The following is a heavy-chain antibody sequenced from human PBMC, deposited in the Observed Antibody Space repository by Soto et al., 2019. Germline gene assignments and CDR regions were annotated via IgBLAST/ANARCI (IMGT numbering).Heavy chain of an antibody. D-gene: IGHD6-19*01. CDR1: GFTFSSYA. Sequence: GGSLRLSCAASGFTFSSYAMHWVRQAPGKGLEWVAVISYDGSNKYYADSVKGRFTISRDNSKNTLYLQMNSLRAEDTAVYYRARLAVADQADDYWGQGTLVTVSS. J-gene: IGHJ4*02. CDR3: ARLAVADQADDY. CDR2: ISYDGSNK. V-gene: IGHV3-30-3*01.